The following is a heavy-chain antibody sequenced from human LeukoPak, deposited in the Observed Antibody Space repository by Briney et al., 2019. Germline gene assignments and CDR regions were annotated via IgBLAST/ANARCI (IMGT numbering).Heavy chain of an antibody. D-gene: IGHD6-13*01. CDR2: IRYDGNNK. CDR1: GFTFSNYG. J-gene: IGHJ4*02. V-gene: IGHV3-33*08. Sequence: PGRSLRLSCAASGFTFSNYGIQWVRQAPGKGLEWVAVIRYDGNNKYYANSVKGRFTVSRDNSKNMLYLEMNSLRTEDTAVYYCARARAADVDYWGQGTLVTVSS. CDR3: ARARAADVDY.